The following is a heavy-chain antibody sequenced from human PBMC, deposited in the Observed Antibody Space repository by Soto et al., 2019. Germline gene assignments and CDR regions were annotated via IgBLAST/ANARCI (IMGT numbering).Heavy chain of an antibody. CDR1: GYSFTSYW. Sequence: GESLKISCKGSGYSFTSYWISWVRQMPGKGLEWMGRIDPSDSYTNYSPSFQGHVTISADKSISTAYLQWSSLKASDTAMYYCARARVAAAGASCGYYYYGMDVWGQGTTVTVSS. J-gene: IGHJ6*02. V-gene: IGHV5-10-1*01. CDR3: ARARVAAAGASCGYYYYGMDV. D-gene: IGHD6-13*01. CDR2: IDPSDSYT.